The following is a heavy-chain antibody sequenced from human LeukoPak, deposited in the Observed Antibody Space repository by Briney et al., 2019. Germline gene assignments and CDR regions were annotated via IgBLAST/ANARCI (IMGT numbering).Heavy chain of an antibody. D-gene: IGHD6-19*01. CDR1: GYIFANYN. Sequence: ASVKVSCKASGYIFANYNINWVRQAPGQGLEWMGWISAYNGNTNYAQKLQGRVTMTTDTSTSTAYMELRSLRSDDTAVYYCARPIGSSGWYPYYFDYWGQGTLVTVSS. CDR2: ISAYNGNT. V-gene: IGHV1-18*01. J-gene: IGHJ4*02. CDR3: ARPIGSSGWYPYYFDY.